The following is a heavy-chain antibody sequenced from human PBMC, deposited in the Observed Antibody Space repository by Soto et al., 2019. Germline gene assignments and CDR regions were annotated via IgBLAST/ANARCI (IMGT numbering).Heavy chain of an antibody. CDR1: GFTFSSYA. V-gene: IGHV3-23*01. Sequence: EVQLLESGGGLVQPGGSLRLSCAASGFTFSSYAMSWVRQAPGKGLEWVSAISGSGGSTYYADSVKGRFTISRDNSNNTLYLQMNSLRAEDTAVYYCAKGHSYYGSEHYFDYWGQGTLVTVSS. CDR3: AKGHSYYGSEHYFDY. J-gene: IGHJ4*02. D-gene: IGHD3-10*01. CDR2: ISGSGGST.